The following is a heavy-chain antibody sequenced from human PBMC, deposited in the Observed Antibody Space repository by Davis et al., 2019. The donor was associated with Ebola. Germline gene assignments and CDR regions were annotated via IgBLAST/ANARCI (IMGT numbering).Heavy chain of an antibody. Sequence: ASVKVSCKASGYTFTGYYMHWVRQAPGQGLEWMGWINPNSGGTNYAQKFQGRVTMTRDTSISTAYMELSRLRSDDTAVYYCARDYRSVQGQTGYGGNSWGQGTLVTVSS. CDR2: INPNSGGT. J-gene: IGHJ4*02. D-gene: IGHD4-23*01. CDR3: ARDYRSVQGQTGYGGNS. CDR1: GYTFTGYY. V-gene: IGHV1-2*02.